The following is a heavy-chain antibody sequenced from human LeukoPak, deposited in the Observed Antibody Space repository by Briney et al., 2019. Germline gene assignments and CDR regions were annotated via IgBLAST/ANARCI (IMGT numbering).Heavy chain of an antibody. CDR1: GDSISSTGYY. D-gene: IGHD4-17*01. CDR3: ARHEHSASFYGLSWFDP. CDR2: MYHSGST. J-gene: IGHJ5*02. Sequence: SETLSLTCTVSGDSISSTGYYWGWIRQPPGKGLEWIASMYHSGSTYHNPSLKSRVTISVDTSKNQLSPKLSSVTAADTAIYYCARHEHSASFYGLSWFDPWGQGTLVTVSS. V-gene: IGHV4-39*01.